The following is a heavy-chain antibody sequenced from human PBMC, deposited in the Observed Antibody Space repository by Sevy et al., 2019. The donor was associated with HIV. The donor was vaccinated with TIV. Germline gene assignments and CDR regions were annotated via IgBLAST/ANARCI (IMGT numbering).Heavy chain of an antibody. CDR2: IWYDGSNK. J-gene: IGHJ4*02. CDR3: AREQHPGGSYSGVHY. V-gene: IGHV3-33*01. CDR1: GFTFSRYG. Sequence: GGSLRLSCAASGFTFSRYGMHWVRQAPGKGPEWVAVIWYDGSNKYYADSVNGRFTISRDNSKNTLYVQMNSLRVEDTAVYYCAREQHPGGSYSGVHYWGQGTLVTVSS. D-gene: IGHD1-26*01.